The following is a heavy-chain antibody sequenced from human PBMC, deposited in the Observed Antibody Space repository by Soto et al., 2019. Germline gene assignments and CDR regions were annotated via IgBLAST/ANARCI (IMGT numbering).Heavy chain of an antibody. V-gene: IGHV4-39*01. D-gene: IGHD3-22*01. CDR3: ASGLYYYDSSGQPDCFDC. Sequence: SETLSRSWTGSGSSISWISYYWGWIRQPPGKGLEWIGSIYYSGSTYYNPSLKSRVTISVDTSKHQFSLKLNPVTAADTAVYHCASGLYYYDSSGQPDCFDCWGQGTLVTVSS. J-gene: IGHJ4*02. CDR2: IYYSGST. CDR1: GSSISWISYY.